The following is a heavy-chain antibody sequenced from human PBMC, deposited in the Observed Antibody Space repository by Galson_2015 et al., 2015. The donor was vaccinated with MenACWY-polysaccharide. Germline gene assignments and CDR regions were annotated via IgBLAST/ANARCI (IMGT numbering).Heavy chain of an antibody. CDR1: GFTFSRYG. CDR3: ASRGAAHY. Sequence: SLRLSCAASGFTFSRYGMSWVRQAPGKGLEWVSVNSDTGGTTYYIDSVKGRFTISRDNSKNMLYMQMNSLRVEDTAVYYCASRGAAHYWGQGTLITVSS. D-gene: IGHD6-25*01. CDR2: NSDTGGTT. V-gene: IGHV3-23*01. J-gene: IGHJ4*02.